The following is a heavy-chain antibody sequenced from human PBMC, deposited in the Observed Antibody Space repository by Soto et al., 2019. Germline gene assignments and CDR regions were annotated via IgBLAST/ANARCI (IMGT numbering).Heavy chain of an antibody. V-gene: IGHV3-23*01. Sequence: GGSLRLSCAASGFTFSSYAMSWVRQAPGKGLEWVSAISGSGGSTYYADSVKGRFTISRDNSKNTLYLQMNSLRAEDTAVYYCARDRDSSGWTPTAYWGQGTLVTVPS. CDR1: GFTFSSYA. CDR3: ARDRDSSGWTPTAY. J-gene: IGHJ4*02. D-gene: IGHD6-19*01. CDR2: ISGSGGST.